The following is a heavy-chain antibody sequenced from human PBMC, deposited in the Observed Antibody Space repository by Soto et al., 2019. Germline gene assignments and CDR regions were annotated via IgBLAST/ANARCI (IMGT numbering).Heavy chain of an antibody. CDR3: ARDASGPFDY. CDR2: IYDDGNT. CDR1: GLTFSNYA. V-gene: IGHV3-23*01. Sequence: GGSLRLSCATSGLTFSNYAMSWVRQAPGGGLECVSFIYDDGNTYYTDSVKGRFTISGDISKNTLYLQMDSLRVEDTAVYFCARDASGPFDYWGQGTPVTVSS. J-gene: IGHJ4*02. D-gene: IGHD6-25*01.